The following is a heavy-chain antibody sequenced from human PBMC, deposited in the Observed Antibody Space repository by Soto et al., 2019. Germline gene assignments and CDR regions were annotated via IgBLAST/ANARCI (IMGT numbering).Heavy chain of an antibody. V-gene: IGHV3-48*04. D-gene: IGHD6-13*01. CDR2: TSTSSTTK. J-gene: IGHJ4*02. CDR1: GFSFSAYS. Sequence: PGGSLGLSCAASGFSFSAYSMNWVRQAPGKGLEWIAYTSTSSTTKYYADSVRGRFSISRDNAKDTLYLQMNDLRAEDSALYHCTRGPRATSAGTSAHWGQGTLVTVSS. CDR3: TRGPRATSAGTSAH.